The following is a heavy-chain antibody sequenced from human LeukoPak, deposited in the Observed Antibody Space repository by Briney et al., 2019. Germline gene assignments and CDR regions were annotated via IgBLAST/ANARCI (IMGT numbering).Heavy chain of an antibody. CDR2: INPNSGGT. CDR1: GYTFTGYY. Sequence: ASVKVSCKASGYTFTGYYMHWVRQAPGQGLEWMGWINPNSGGTNYAQKFQGRVTMTRDTSISTAYMELSRLRSDDTAVYYCARPLYGSGSYYNVLAFDYWGQGTLVTVSS. CDR3: ARPLYGSGSYYNVLAFDY. D-gene: IGHD3-10*01. V-gene: IGHV1-2*02. J-gene: IGHJ4*02.